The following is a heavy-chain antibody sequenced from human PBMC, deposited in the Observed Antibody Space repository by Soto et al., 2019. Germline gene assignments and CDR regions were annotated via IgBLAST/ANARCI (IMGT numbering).Heavy chain of an antibody. CDR2: IYPGDSDT. CDR1: GYSFTSYW. Sequence: GESLKISCKGSGYSFTSYWIGWVRQMPGKGLEWMGIIYPGDSDTRYSLSFQGQVTISADKSISTAYLQWSSLKASDTAMYYCARPPIAAAGTHYYGMDVWGQGTTVTVSS. D-gene: IGHD6-13*01. V-gene: IGHV5-51*01. J-gene: IGHJ6*02. CDR3: ARPPIAAAGTHYYGMDV.